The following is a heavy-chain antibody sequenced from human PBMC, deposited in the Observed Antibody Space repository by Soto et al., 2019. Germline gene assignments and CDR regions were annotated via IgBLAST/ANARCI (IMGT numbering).Heavy chain of an antibody. CDR1: GYNFGAYW. J-gene: IGHJ6*02. D-gene: IGHD6-13*01. CDR3: ARPGAAAAGTYYYYGMDV. CDR2: IFPGDSDT. Sequence: PGESLKISCQGSGYNFGAYWIGWVRQMPGKGLEWMGIIFPGDSDTRYRPSFQGQVTISVDRSINTAYLQWSSLKASDTAMYYCARPGAAAAGTYYYYGMDVWGQGTTVTVSS. V-gene: IGHV5-51*01.